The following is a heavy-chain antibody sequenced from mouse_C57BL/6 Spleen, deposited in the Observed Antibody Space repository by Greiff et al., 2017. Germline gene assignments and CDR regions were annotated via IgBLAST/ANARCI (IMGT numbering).Heavy chain of an antibody. D-gene: IGHD1-1*01. CDR1: GYTFTSYW. Sequence: QVQLQQPGTELVKPGASVKLSCKASGYTFTSYWMHWVKQRPGQGLEWIGNINPSNGGTNYNQKFKSKATLPVDKSSSTAYMQLSSLTSEDSAVCYCARDDYYGSSYGYFDVWGRGSTDCVSS. J-gene: IGHJ1*03. V-gene: IGHV1-53*01. CDR3: ARDDYYGSSYGYFDV. CDR2: INPSNGGT.